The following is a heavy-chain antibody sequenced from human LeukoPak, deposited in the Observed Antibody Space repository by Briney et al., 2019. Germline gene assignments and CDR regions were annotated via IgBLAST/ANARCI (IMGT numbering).Heavy chain of an antibody. V-gene: IGHV3-64*01. CDR2: ISSNGGST. D-gene: IGHD2-15*01. CDR3: ARLDFSGSDY. J-gene: IGHJ4*02. CDR1: GFTFSSYA. Sequence: GGSLRLSCAASGFTFSSYAMHWVRQAPGKGLEYVSAISSNGGSTYYANSVKGRFTISRDNSKNTLYLQMGSLRAEDMAVYYCARLDFSGSDYWGQGTLVTVSS.